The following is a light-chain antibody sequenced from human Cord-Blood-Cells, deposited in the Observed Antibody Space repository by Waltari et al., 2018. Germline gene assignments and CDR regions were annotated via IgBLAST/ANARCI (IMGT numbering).Light chain of an antibody. CDR2: DVS. CDR1: SSDVGGYNY. CDR3: SSYTSSSTYV. Sequence: QSALTQPASVSGSPGQSLTIPCPGTSSDVGGYNYVSWYQQHPGKAPKLMIYDVSKRPSGVSNRFSGSKSGHTAPLTISGLQAEDEADYYCSSYTSSSTYVFGTGTKVTVL. J-gene: IGLJ1*01. V-gene: IGLV2-14*01.